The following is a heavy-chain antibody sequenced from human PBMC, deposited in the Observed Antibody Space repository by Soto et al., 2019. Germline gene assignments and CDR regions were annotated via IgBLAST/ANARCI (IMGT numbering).Heavy chain of an antibody. CDR1: GGSFSGYY. CDR3: ASGSEGYYYGSGGPRAAY. D-gene: IGHD3-10*01. Sequence: SETLSLTCAVYGGSFSGYYWSWIRQPPGKGLEWIGEINHSGSTNYNPSLKSRVTISVDTSKNQFSLKLSSVTAADTAVYYCASGSEGYYYGSGGPRAAYWGQGTLVT. CDR2: INHSGST. J-gene: IGHJ4*02. V-gene: IGHV4-34*01.